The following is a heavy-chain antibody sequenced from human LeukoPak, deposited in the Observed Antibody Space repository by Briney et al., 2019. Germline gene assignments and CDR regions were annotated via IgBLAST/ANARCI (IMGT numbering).Heavy chain of an antibody. CDR2: ISDGGGST. D-gene: IGHD6-6*01. CDR1: GFTFSSYA. CDR3: AKDLGSSS. J-gene: IGHJ4*02. Sequence: PGGSLRLSXAASGFTFSSYAMSWVRQAPGKGLEWVSGISDGGGSTYYADSVKGRFTLSRDNSKNTLYLQMNSLRAEDTAVYYCAKDLGSSSWGQGTLVTVSS. V-gene: IGHV3-23*01.